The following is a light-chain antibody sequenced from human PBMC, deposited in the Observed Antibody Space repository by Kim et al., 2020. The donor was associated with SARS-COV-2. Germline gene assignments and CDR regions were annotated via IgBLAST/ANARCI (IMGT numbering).Light chain of an antibody. CDR2: DGR. CDR3: SEYSTTTVL. Sequence: PGGRVTRSGTGTNSDGGRYKRGSWNKQHQGKALELRSYDGRKRHLGVYNRVSGSKSGNTAARTSSGLQAEDEGDYYCSEYSTTTVLFGGGTQLTVL. V-gene: IGLV2-14*02. CDR1: NSDGGRYKR. J-gene: IGLJ2*01.